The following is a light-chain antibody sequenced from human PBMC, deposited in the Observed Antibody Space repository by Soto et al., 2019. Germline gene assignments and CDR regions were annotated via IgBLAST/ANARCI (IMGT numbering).Light chain of an antibody. J-gene: IGLJ3*02. CDR2: VNSDRSH. CDR3: QTWGTGIRV. V-gene: IGLV4-69*01. CDR1: SGHSSYA. Sequence: QLVLTQSPSASASLGASVKLTCTLSSGHSSYAIAWHQQQPEKGPRYLMKVNSDRSHSKGDGIPDRFSGSSSGAERYLTISRLQSEDEADYYCQTWGTGIRVFGGGTKLTVL.